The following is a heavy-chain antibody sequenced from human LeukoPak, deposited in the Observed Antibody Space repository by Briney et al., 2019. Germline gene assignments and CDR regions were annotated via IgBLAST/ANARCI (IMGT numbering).Heavy chain of an antibody. CDR1: GYTFTSYD. D-gene: IGHD5-12*01. Sequence: ASLKVSCKASGYTFTSYDIIWVRPAPGQGLEWMGWISAYNGNTNYAQKLHGRVTMTTDTSTSTAYMELRSLRSDDTAVYYCARVLSVATIDYWGQGTLVTVSS. J-gene: IGHJ4*02. CDR2: ISAYNGNT. V-gene: IGHV1-18*01. CDR3: ARVLSVATIDY.